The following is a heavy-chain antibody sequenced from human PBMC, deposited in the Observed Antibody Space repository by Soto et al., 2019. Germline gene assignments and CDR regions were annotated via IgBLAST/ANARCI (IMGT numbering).Heavy chain of an antibody. Sequence: GGSLRLSCAASGFTFSSYGMHWVRQAPGKGLEWVAVIWYDGSNKYYADSVKGRFTISRDNSKNTLYLQMNSLRAEDTAVYYCARTALRYFDWLPDFDYWGQGTLVTVSS. CDR2: IWYDGSNK. D-gene: IGHD3-9*01. CDR3: ARTALRYFDWLPDFDY. J-gene: IGHJ4*02. CDR1: GFTFSSYG. V-gene: IGHV3-33*01.